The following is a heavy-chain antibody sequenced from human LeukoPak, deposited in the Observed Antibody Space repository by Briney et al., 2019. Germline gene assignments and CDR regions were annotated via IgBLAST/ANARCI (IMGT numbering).Heavy chain of an antibody. Sequence: GGSLRLSCAASGFTFSSYAMHWVRQAPGKGLEWVAVISYDGSNKYYADSVKGRFTISRDNSKNTLYLQMNSLRAEDTAVYYCAKDRGSGSYYKNALDYWGQGTLVTVSS. CDR2: ISYDGSNK. V-gene: IGHV3-30*04. CDR1: GFTFSSYA. D-gene: IGHD3-10*01. J-gene: IGHJ4*02. CDR3: AKDRGSGSYYKNALDY.